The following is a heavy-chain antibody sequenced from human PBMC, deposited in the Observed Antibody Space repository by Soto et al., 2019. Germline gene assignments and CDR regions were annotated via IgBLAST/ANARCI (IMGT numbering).Heavy chain of an antibody. CDR3: AKSFWSGYPPVGMDV. Sequence: VQLLESGGGLVQPGGSLRLSCAASGFTFNSYAMSWVRQAPGKGLEWVSTITGRDTGTYYADSVKGRFIISRDSSKTTLYLQMNSLRANDTAEDFWAKSFWSGYPPVGMDVWGQGTRVTV. D-gene: IGHD3-3*01. J-gene: IGHJ6*02. CDR1: GFTFNSYA. V-gene: IGHV3-23*01. CDR2: ITGRDTGT.